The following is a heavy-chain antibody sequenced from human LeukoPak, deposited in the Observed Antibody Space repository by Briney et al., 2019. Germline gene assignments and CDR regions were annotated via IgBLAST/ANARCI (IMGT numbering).Heavy chain of an antibody. V-gene: IGHV3-33*01. D-gene: IGHD1-26*01. CDR1: GFTFSSYG. J-gene: IGHJ4*02. Sequence: PGRSLRLSCAASGFTFSSYGMHWVRQAPGKGLEWVAVIWYDGSNKYYADSVKGRFTISRENAKNSLYLQMNSLRVEDTAVYYCVRQKKSHGNFDYWGQGTLVTVSS. CDR3: VRQKKSHGNFDY. CDR2: IWYDGSNK.